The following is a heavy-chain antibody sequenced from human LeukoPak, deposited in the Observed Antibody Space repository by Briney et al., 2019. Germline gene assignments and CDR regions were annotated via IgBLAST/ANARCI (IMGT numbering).Heavy chain of an antibody. V-gene: IGHV4-59*01. D-gene: IGHD2-15*01. CDR1: GGSISSYY. Sequence: SETLSLTCTVSGGSISSYYWSWIRQPPGKGLEWIGYIYYSGSTNYNPSLKSRVTISVGTSKNHFSLKLSSVTAADTAVYYCARERCSGDSCYLWGVLRGYFDSWGQGTLVTVSS. J-gene: IGHJ4*02. CDR2: IYYSGST. CDR3: ARERCSGDSCYLWGVLRGYFDS.